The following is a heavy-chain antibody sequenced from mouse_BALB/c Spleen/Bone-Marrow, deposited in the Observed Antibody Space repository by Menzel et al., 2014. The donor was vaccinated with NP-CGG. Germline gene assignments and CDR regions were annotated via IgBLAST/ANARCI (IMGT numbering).Heavy chain of an antibody. CDR3: TRRRYGNYFYAMDY. V-gene: IGHV6-6*02. J-gene: IGHJ4*01. Sequence: EVKVEESGGGLVQPGGSMKLSCVASGFTFSNYWMNWVRQSPEKGLEWVAEIRLKSNNYATHYAESVKGRFTISRDDSKSSVYLQMNNLRAEDTGIYYCTRRRYGNYFYAMDYWGQGTSVTVSS. CDR2: IRLKSNNYAT. D-gene: IGHD2-10*02. CDR1: GFTFSNYW.